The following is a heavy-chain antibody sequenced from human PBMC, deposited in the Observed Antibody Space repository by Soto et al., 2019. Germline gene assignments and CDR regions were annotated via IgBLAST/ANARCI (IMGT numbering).Heavy chain of an antibody. CDR2: IYGGGTT. CDR3: VQTTGWPGFDF. D-gene: IGHD6-19*01. Sequence: EVQLVESGGGLIQPGGSLRLSCAASGFTVSSKYMTWVRQAPGKGLEWVSVIYGGGTTYSADSVKGRFTISRDNSKNTLYLQVNSLRAEDTAVYYCVQTTGWPGFDFWGQGTLVTVSS. J-gene: IGHJ4*02. V-gene: IGHV3-53*01. CDR1: GFTVSSKY.